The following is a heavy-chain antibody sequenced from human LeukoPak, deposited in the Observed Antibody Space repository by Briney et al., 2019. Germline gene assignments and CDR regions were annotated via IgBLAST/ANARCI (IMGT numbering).Heavy chain of an antibody. Sequence: ASVKVSCKASGYTFTSYDINWVRQATGQGLEWMGWMNPNSGNTGYAQKFQGGVTMTRNTSISTAYMELSSLRSEDTAVYYCARADFLFYYDSSGYYSLTSDAFDIWGQGTMVTVSS. CDR1: GYTFTSYD. V-gene: IGHV1-8*01. CDR2: MNPNSGNT. CDR3: ARADFLFYYDSSGYYSLTSDAFDI. D-gene: IGHD3-22*01. J-gene: IGHJ3*02.